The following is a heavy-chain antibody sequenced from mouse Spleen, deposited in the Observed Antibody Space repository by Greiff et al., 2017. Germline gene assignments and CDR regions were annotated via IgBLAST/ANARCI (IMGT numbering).Heavy chain of an antibody. D-gene: IGHD1-1*01. CDR2: IYPGGGDT. V-gene: IGHV1-82*01. Sequence: QVQLKESGPELVKPGASVKISCKASGYAFSSSWMNWVKQRPGKGLEWIGRIYPGGGDTNYNGKFKGKATLTADKSSSTAYMQLSSLTSEDSAVYFCSRDGYYDSSPHYYAMDYWGQGTSVTVSS. J-gene: IGHJ4*01. CDR3: SRDGYYDSSPHYYAMDY. CDR1: GYAFSSSW.